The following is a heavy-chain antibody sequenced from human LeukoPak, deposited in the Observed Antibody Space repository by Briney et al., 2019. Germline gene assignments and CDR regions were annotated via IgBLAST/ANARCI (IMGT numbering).Heavy chain of an antibody. J-gene: IGHJ4*02. Sequence: SETLSLTCTVSGGSVSSGSYYWSWIRQPPGKGLEWIGYIYYSGSTNYNPSLKSRVTISVDTSKNQFSLKLSSVTAADTAVYYCAKNRVGANYFDYWGQGTLVTVSS. CDR2: IYYSGST. CDR3: AKNRVGANYFDY. V-gene: IGHV4-61*01. D-gene: IGHD1-26*01. CDR1: GGSVSSGSYY.